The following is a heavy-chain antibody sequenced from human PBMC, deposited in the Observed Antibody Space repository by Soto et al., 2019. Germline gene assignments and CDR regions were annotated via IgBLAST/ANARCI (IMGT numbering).Heavy chain of an antibody. D-gene: IGHD6-13*01. CDR3: ARGQYSSSWYGGDDY. CDR2: ISSSSSYL. V-gene: IGHV3-21*01. J-gene: IGHJ4*02. Sequence: GGSLRLSCAASGFTFSSYSMNWVRQAPGKGLEWVSSISSSSSYLYYADSVKGRFTISRDNAKNSLYLQMNSLRAEETAVYYCARGQYSSSWYGGDDYWGQGTLATVSS. CDR1: GFTFSSYS.